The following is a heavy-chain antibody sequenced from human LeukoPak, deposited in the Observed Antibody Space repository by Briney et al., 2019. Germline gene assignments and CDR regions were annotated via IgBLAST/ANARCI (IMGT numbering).Heavy chain of an antibody. V-gene: IGHV4-59*08. D-gene: IGHD3-9*01. CDR2: IYYSGST. Sequence: SETLSLTCTVSGGSISNYYWSWIRQPPGKGLEWIGYIYYSGSTNYNPSLKSRVTISVDTSKNQFSLKLSSVTAADTAVYYCARHGPYDILTGYYNWFDPWGQGTLVTVSS. CDR3: ARHGPYDILTGYYNWFDP. CDR1: GGSISNYY. J-gene: IGHJ5*02.